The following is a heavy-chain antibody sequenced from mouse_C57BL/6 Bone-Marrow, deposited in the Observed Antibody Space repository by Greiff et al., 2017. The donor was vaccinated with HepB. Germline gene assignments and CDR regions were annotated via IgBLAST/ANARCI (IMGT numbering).Heavy chain of an antibody. D-gene: IGHD1-2*01. CDR1: GYAFTNYL. V-gene: IGHV1-54*01. J-gene: IGHJ1*03. CDR3: ARSRYYGPYWYFDV. Sequence: QVQLQQSGAELVRPGTSVKVSCKASGYAFTNYLIVWVKQRPGQGLEWIGVINPGSGGTNYNEKFKGKATLTADKSSSTAYMQLSSLTSEDSAVYFCARSRYYGPYWYFDVWGTGTTVTVSS. CDR2: INPGSGGT.